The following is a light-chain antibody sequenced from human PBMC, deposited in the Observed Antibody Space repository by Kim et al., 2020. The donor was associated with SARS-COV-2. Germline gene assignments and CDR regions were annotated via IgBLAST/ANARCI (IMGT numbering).Light chain of an antibody. V-gene: IGKV1-27*01. J-gene: IGKJ1*01. CDR1: QGISNY. CDR2: SAS. CDR3: QKYDSAPWT. Sequence: AAVGDGVTITGRASQGISNYLAGYQQKPGRVPRALIYSASTLLSGVPSRFSGSRSGTDFTLTISSLQPEDVATYYCQKYDSAPWTFGQGTKVDIK.